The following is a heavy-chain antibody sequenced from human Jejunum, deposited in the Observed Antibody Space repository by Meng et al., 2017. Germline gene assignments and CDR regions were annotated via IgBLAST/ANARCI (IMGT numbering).Heavy chain of an antibody. Sequence: EVQLLESGAGLVQPVGSLSLSCAASGFTFRNYAMNWVRQAPGKGLEWVSAVSSGGGNTFYADSVKGRFTISRDNSKNTMSLQMNSLRVEDTAVYYCAQGGRNPIEHWGQGNLVTVSS. CDR3: AQGGRNPIEH. V-gene: IGHV3-23*01. J-gene: IGHJ4*02. CDR2: VSSGGGNT. CDR1: GFTFRNYA. D-gene: IGHD3-16*01.